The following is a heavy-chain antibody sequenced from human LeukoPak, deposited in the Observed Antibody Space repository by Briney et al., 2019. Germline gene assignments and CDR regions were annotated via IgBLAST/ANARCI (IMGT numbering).Heavy chain of an antibody. J-gene: IGHJ4*02. D-gene: IGHD1-26*01. CDR1: GFTFSSYW. CDR3: VKDSPPRYSGSPPAY. V-gene: IGHV3-7*03. CDR2: INKDGGEK. Sequence: GGSLRLPCAASGFTFSSYWMSWVRQAPGKGLEWVANINKDGGEKYYVDSVKGRFTISRDNAKNSLYLRMNSLRADDTAVYYCVKDSPPRYSGSPPAYWGQGTLVTVSS.